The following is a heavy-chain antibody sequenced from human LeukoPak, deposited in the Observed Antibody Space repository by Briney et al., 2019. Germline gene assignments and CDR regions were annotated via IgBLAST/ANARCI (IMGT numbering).Heavy chain of an antibody. CDR2: SNAGNGNT. D-gene: IGHD3-22*01. Sequence: GASVKVSCKASGYTFTSYAMHWVRQAPGQRLEWMGWSNAGNGNTKYSQEFQGRVTITRDTSASTAYMELSSLRSEDTAVYYCARDQETYYYDSSGYYAEENWFDPWGQGTLVTVSS. V-gene: IGHV1-3*01. J-gene: IGHJ5*02. CDR1: GYTFTSYA. CDR3: ARDQETYYYDSSGYYAEENWFDP.